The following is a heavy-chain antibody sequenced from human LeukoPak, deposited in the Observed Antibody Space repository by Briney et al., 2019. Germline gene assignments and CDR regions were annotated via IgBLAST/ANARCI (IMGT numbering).Heavy chain of an antibody. Sequence: AGGSLRLSCSASGFTFSSYEMNWVRQAPGKGLEWISYITGGGDTIYYADSVKGRFTISRDNAKNSLFLQMNSLTADDTAVYHCARERTTIVSGTTIGAYWGQGTLVTVSS. V-gene: IGHV3-48*03. CDR3: ARERTTIVSGTTIGAY. CDR1: GFTFSSYE. J-gene: IGHJ4*02. CDR2: ITGGGDTI. D-gene: IGHD2/OR15-2a*01.